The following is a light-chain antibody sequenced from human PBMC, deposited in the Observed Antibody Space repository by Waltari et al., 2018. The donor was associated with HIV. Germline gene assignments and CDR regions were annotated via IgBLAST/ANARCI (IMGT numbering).Light chain of an antibody. V-gene: IGLV3-19*01. CDR2: GKN. CDR3: NSRDSSGNHWV. J-gene: IGLJ3*02. CDR1: SLRSYY. Sequence: SSELTQDPAVSVALGQTVRITCQGDSLRSYYASWYQQKPRQAPVLVIYGKNNRPSGIPDRFSGSGSGNTASLTITGAQAEDEADYYCNSRDSSGNHWVFGGGTKLTVL.